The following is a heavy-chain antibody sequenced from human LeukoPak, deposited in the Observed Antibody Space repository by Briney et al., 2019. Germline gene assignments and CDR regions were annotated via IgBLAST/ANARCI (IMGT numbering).Heavy chain of an antibody. CDR1: GLTFSSYS. CDR3: ARSVARGMAARPVYFDY. V-gene: IGHV3-21*04. J-gene: IGHJ4*02. Sequence: GGSLRLSCAASGLTFSSYSMNWVRQAPGKGLEWVSSISSSSSYIHYADSVKGRFPIFRDNAKNSRYPPMDSLRADEPALYFLARSVARGMAARPVYFDYWGQGTLVTVS. D-gene: IGHD6-6*01. CDR2: ISSSSSYI.